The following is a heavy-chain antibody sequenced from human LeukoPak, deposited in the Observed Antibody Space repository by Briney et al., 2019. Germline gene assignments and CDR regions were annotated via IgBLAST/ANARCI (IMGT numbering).Heavy chain of an antibody. CDR3: AKSLRSTRQFDY. CDR2: ISGSGGST. CDR1: GFTFSSYA. V-gene: IGHV3-23*01. Sequence: GGSLRLSCAASGFTFSSYAMSWVRQAPGKGLEWVSAISGSGGSTYYADSVKGRFTISRDNSKNTLYLQMNSLKAEDTAVYYCAKSLRSTRQFDYWGQGTLVTVSP. D-gene: IGHD5/OR15-5a*01. J-gene: IGHJ4*02.